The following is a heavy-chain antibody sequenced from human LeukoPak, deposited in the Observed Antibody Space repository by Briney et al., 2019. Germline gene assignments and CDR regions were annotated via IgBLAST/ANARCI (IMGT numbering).Heavy chain of an antibody. V-gene: IGHV4-34*09. CDR2: IYYSGST. D-gene: IGHD3-16*01. J-gene: IGHJ2*01. CDR1: GGSFSGYY. CDR3: ARADLGPSGGDDWSFDL. Sequence: SETLSLTCAVYGGSFSGYYWSWIRQPPGKGLEWIGYIYYSGSTYYNPSLKSRITISVDTSENQFPLKLSSVTAADTAVYYCARADLGPSGGDDWSFDLWGRGTLVTVSS.